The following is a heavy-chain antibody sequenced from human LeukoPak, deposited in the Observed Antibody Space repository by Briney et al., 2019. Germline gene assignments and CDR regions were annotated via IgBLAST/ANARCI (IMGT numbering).Heavy chain of an antibody. V-gene: IGHV1-69*05. CDR3: ASIEKYRYGRRSHAFDI. CDR2: IIPIFGTA. CDR1: GGTFSSYA. D-gene: IGHD5-18*01. Sequence: ASAKVSCTASGGTFSSYAISWVRQAPGQRLEWMGGIIPIFGTANYAQKFQGRVTITTDESTSTAYMELSSLRSEDTAVYYCASIEKYRYGRRSHAFDIWGEGTMVSVSS. J-gene: IGHJ3*02.